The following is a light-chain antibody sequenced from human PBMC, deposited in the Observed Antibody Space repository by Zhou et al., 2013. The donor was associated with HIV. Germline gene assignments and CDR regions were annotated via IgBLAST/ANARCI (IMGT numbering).Light chain of an antibody. CDR1: QSINIY. CDR3: HQFDSFPWT. J-gene: IGKJ1*01. V-gene: IGKV1-5*03. Sequence: MTQSPSALSASVGARVTITCRASQSINIYLAWYQQKPGKVPKLLIYKASSLESGVPSRFSGSGSGTDFTLTISSLQPGDFATYYCHQFDSFPWTFGQGTKVEIK. CDR2: KAS.